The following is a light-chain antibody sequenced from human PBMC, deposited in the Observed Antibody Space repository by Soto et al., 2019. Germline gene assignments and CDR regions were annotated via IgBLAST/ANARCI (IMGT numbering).Light chain of an antibody. CDR2: GAS. CDR1: QSVDSSF. V-gene: IGKV3-20*01. CDR3: QQYVSSVT. J-gene: IGKJ1*01. Sequence: EIVLTQSPCSLSLSPGERATLSCRASQSVDSSFFAWYQQKPGQAPSLLIYGASNRAAGIPDRFGGRGSARVITLTITGLDPDDFAVYYCQQYVSSVTFGQGTKVEIK.